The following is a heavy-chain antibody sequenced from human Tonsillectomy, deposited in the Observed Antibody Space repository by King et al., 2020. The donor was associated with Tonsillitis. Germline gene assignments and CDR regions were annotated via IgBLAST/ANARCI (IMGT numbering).Heavy chain of an antibody. Sequence: QLVQSGAEVKKPGSSVKVSCKASGGTFSTYGISWVRQAPGQGLEWMGRIIPILDIANYAQKFQGRVTITADKSTTTAYMELSSLRSEDTAVYYCARDKRYSSGWYSNSWGQGTLDTVSS. CDR1: GGTFSTYG. D-gene: IGHD6-19*01. CDR3: ARDKRYSSGWYSNS. J-gene: IGHJ4*02. CDR2: IIPILDIA. V-gene: IGHV1-69*09.